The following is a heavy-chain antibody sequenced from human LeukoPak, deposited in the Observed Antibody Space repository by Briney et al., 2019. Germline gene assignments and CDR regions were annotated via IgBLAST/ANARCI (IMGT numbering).Heavy chain of an antibody. Sequence: AAVTVSCKASGYTFTGYYKHWVRKAPGQGLEWMGWFNHNSGGTNYAQKIQGRVTMTSDTSISTAYMELSSLRSDDTAVYYCARDWQWLVDYWGQGTLVTVSS. J-gene: IGHJ4*02. CDR2: FNHNSGGT. V-gene: IGHV1-2*02. D-gene: IGHD6-19*01. CDR3: ARDWQWLVDY. CDR1: GYTFTGYY.